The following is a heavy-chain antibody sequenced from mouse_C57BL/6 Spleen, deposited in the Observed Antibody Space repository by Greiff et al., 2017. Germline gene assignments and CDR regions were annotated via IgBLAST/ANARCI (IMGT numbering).Heavy chain of an antibody. V-gene: IGHV1-52*01. J-gene: IGHJ4*01. CDR1: GYTFTSYW. CDR2: IDTSDSET. D-gene: IGHD2-12*01. CDR3: ERAPLYDDYAMDY. Sequence: VQLQQPGAELVRPGSSVKLSCKASGYTFTSYWMHWVKQRPIQGLEWIGNIDTSDSETHYNQKLKDKDTLTVDKSYSTTYMQLSRLTSEDSAVYDCERAPLYDDYAMDYWGQGTSVTVSS.